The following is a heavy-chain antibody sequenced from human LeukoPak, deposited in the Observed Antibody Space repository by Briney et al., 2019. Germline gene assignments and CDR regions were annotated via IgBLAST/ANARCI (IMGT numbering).Heavy chain of an antibody. D-gene: IGHD3-22*01. Sequence: GGSLRLSCEASGFSMSVYWMSWVRQAPGKGLEWVGNIRQDGSERNYVDSVKGRFTISRDNAKKSLYLQMDSLRAEDAAVYYCARDWGAYYHFFDYWGQGTLVTVSS. V-gene: IGHV3-7*01. J-gene: IGHJ4*02. CDR1: GFSMSVYW. CDR2: IRQDGSER. CDR3: ARDWGAYYHFFDY.